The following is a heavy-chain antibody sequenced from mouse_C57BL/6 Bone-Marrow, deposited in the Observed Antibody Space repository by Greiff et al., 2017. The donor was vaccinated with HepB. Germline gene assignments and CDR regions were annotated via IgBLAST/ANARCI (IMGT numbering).Heavy chain of an antibody. Sequence: QVHVKQSGAELARPGASVKLSCKASGYTFTSYGISWVKQRTGQGLEWIGEIYPRSGNTYYNEKFKGKATLTADKSSSTAYMELRSLTSEDSAVYFCARERGNYVWFAYWGQGTLVTVSA. CDR1: GYTFTSYG. CDR2: IYPRSGNT. CDR3: ARERGNYVWFAY. D-gene: IGHD2-1*01. V-gene: IGHV1-81*01. J-gene: IGHJ3*01.